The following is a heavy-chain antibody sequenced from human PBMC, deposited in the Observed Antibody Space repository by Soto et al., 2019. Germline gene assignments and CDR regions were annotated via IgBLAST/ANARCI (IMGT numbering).Heavy chain of an antibody. J-gene: IGHJ5*02. D-gene: IGHD6-19*01. CDR3: AKAPARQWLVSFWFDL. Sequence: GGSLRLSCAASAFTFSDYAMGWVRQAPGKGLEWVATINSSGRSTYYADSVKGRFTVSRDNSKNTVFLQMSSLRADDTATFYCAKAPARQWLVSFWFDLWGQGIPVTVSS. CDR1: AFTFSDYA. V-gene: IGHV3-23*01. CDR2: INSSGRST.